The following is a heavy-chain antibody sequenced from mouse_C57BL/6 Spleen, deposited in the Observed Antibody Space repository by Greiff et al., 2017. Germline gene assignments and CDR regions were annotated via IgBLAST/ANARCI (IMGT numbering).Heavy chain of an antibody. CDR1: GYSINSGYY. CDR3: ASPIYYDYDGWFAY. CDR2: ISYDGSN. J-gene: IGHJ3*01. V-gene: IGHV3-6*01. D-gene: IGHD2-4*01. Sequence: DVKLQESGPGLVKPSQSLSLTCSVTGYSINSGYYWNWIRQFPGNKLEWMGYISYDGSNNYNPSLKNRIPINRDTSKYQFFLKLNSVTTEDTATDYCASPIYYDYDGWFAYWGQGTLVTVSA.